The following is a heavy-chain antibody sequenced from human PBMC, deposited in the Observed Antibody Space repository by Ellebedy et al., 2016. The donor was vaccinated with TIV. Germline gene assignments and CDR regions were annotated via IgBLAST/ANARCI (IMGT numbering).Heavy chain of an antibody. J-gene: IGHJ4*02. D-gene: IGHD5-12*01. CDR2: LSPKNGNT. Sequence: AASVKVSCTASAYTFTTYDINWVRQATGQGLAWMGWLSPKNGNTGNAQKFQGRITMTRDTSISTAYMELSSLRSEDTAVYYCARGGYTGYAEYWGQGTLITVSS. V-gene: IGHV1-8*01. CDR1: AYTFTTYD. CDR3: ARGGYTGYAEY.